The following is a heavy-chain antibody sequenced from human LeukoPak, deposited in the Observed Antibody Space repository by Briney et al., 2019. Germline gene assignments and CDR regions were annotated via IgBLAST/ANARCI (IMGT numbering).Heavy chain of an antibody. CDR2: IYYSGSP. V-gene: IGHV4-39*01. CDR3: ARLPLYGGTLYYLDY. CDR1: GDSISSRSYF. D-gene: IGHD4-23*01. J-gene: IGHJ4*02. Sequence: SETLSLTCTVSGDSISSRSYFWGWIRQPPGKGLEWIGSIYYSGSPYYNPSLKSRVTISVDTYKKQFSLTLSSVTAADTAVYYCARLPLYGGTLYYLDYWGQGTLVTVAS.